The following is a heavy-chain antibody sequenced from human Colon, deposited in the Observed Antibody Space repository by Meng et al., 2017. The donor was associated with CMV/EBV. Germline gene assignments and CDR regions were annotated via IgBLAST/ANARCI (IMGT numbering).Heavy chain of an antibody. Sequence: GESLKISCAASGFTFSSYSLNWVRQASGKGLEWVSSISHSSDTKYADSVKGRFTLSRDNAQNSVFLQMNSLTAEDTAVYYCARGWPPDYWGQGTLVTVSS. CDR2: ISHSSDT. D-gene: IGHD6-13*01. V-gene: IGHV3-21*06. CDR1: GFTFSSYS. J-gene: IGHJ4*02. CDR3: ARGWPPDY.